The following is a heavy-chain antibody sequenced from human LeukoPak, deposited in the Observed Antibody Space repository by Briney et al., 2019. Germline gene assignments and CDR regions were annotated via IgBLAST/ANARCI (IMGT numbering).Heavy chain of an antibody. J-gene: IGHJ4*02. V-gene: IGHV3-64*01. Sequence: GGSLRLSCVASGFTFSNYAMHWVRQAPGKGLEYVSAINTNGGTTYYANSVKGRSTISRDNSKNTVYLQMGSLRAEDMAVYYCVRTSGSLDYWGQGTLVTVSS. CDR1: GFTFSNYA. CDR3: VRTSGSLDY. CDR2: INTNGGTT. D-gene: IGHD1-26*01.